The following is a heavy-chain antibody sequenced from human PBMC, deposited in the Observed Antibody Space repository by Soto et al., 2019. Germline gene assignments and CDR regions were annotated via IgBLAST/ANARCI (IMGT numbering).Heavy chain of an antibody. CDR3: ARGGRIAARLRYYGMDV. CDR2: INHSGST. J-gene: IGHJ6*02. V-gene: IGHV4-34*01. D-gene: IGHD6-6*01. CDR1: GGSFSGYY. Sequence: ETLSLTCAVHGGSFSGYYWSWIRQPPGKGLEWIGEINHSGSTNYNPSLKSRVTISVDTSKNQFSLKLSSVTAADTAVYYCARGGRIAARLRYYGMDVWGQGTTVTVSS.